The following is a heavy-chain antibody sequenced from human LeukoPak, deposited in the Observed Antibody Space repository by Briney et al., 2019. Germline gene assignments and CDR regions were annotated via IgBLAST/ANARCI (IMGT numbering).Heavy chain of an antibody. Sequence: TGGSLRLSCAASGFTFSSYSMNWVPQAPGKGLEWVSSISSSSGFIYYADSVRGRFTISRDDAKNSLFLQMNSLRAEDTAVYYCSRTDCSITNCPVAMDVWGQGTTVTVSS. CDR1: GFTFSSYS. D-gene: IGHD2-2*01. V-gene: IGHV3-21*01. J-gene: IGHJ6*02. CDR2: ISSSSGFI. CDR3: SRTDCSITNCPVAMDV.